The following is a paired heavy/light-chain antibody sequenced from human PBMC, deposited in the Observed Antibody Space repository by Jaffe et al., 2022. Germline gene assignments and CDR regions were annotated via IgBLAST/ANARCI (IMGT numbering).Heavy chain of an antibody. CDR3: AKTFGGGKYSLDS. V-gene: IGHV3-23*01. CDR2: VTSNGGST. CDR1: GFTFSNYG. D-gene: IGHD2-15*01. J-gene: IGHJ4*02. Sequence: EVQLLESGGGLVQPGGSLRLSCAASGFTFSNYGMSWVRQAPGKGLEWVSRVTSNGGSTYYADSVKGRFTISRDNSKNTLYLQMNSLRADDTAVYYCAKTFGGGKYSLDSWGQGTLVTVSS.
Light chain of an antibody. J-gene: IGLJ3*02. CDR3: MLYMGSGIWV. Sequence: QTVVTQEPSFSVSPGGTVTLTCGLSSGSVSTSYYPSWYQQTPGQAPRTLIYTTNTRSSGVPDRFSGSILGNKAALTITGAQADDESDYYCMLYMGSGIWVFGGGTKLTVL. CDR1: SGSVSTSYY. CDR2: TTN. V-gene: IGLV8-61*01.